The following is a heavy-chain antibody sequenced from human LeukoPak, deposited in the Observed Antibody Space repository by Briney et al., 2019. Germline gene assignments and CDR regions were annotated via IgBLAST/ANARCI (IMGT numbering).Heavy chain of an antibody. D-gene: IGHD2-15*01. CDR1: GHTFTSYG. CDR3: ARGYCGSGSCYVAYFDY. V-gene: IGHV1-18*04. Sequence: GASVRVSCKASGHTFTSYGISWVRQAPGQGHEGMGWISAYDGNTNYAQKLQGRVTMTTDTSTGPAYMELRSLRSDDTAVYYCARGYCGSGSCYVAYFDYWGQGTLVTVSS. CDR2: ISAYDGNT. J-gene: IGHJ4*02.